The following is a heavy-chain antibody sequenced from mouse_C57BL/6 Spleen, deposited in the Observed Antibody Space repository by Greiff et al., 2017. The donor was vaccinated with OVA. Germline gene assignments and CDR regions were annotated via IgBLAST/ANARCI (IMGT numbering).Heavy chain of an antibody. Sequence: EVKLMESGPELVKPGASVKIPCKASGYTFTDYNMDWVKQSHGKSLEWIGDINPNNGGTIYNQKFKGKATLTVDKSSSTAYMELRSLTSEDTAVYYCATGADYGNLAWFAYWGQGTLVTVSA. V-gene: IGHV1-18*01. D-gene: IGHD2-1*01. CDR2: INPNNGGT. J-gene: IGHJ3*01. CDR3: ATGADYGNLAWFAY. CDR1: GYTFTDYN.